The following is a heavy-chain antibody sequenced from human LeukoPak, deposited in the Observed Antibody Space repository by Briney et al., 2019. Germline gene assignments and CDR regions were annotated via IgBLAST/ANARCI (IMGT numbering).Heavy chain of an antibody. J-gene: IGHJ4*02. CDR2: ISGSGGST. CDR3: ARDPGDYVWGSPKDY. CDR1: GFTFSSYA. Sequence: PGGSLRLSCAASGFTFSSYAMSWVRQAPGKGLEWVSAISGSGGSTYYADSVKGRFTISRDNSKNTLYLQMNSLRAEDTAVYYCARDPGDYVWGSPKDYWGQGTLVTVSS. V-gene: IGHV3-23*01. D-gene: IGHD3-16*01.